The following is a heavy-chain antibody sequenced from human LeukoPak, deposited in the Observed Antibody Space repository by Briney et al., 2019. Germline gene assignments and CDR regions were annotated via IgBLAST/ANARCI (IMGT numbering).Heavy chain of an antibody. CDR1: GYTFTRYA. D-gene: IGHD2-2*01. CDR3: ARDNAYQLLWW. J-gene: IGHJ4*02. Sequence: GASVKVSCKTSGYTFTRYAIHWVRQAPGQGLEWMGWISCGKGETKYSQKFQDRVTITRDTSASTAYMELSSLRSEDTAVYYCARDNAYQLLWWWGQGTLVTVSS. CDR2: ISCGKGET. V-gene: IGHV1-3*01.